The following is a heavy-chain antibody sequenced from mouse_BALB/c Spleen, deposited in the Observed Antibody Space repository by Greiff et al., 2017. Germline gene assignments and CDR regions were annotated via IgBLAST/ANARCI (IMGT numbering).Heavy chain of an antibody. CDR1: GYTFTSYW. Sequence: EVQLQQSGTVLARPGASVKMSCKASGYTFTSYWMHWVKQRPGQGLEWIGAIYPGNSDTSYNQKFKGKAKLTAVTSTSTAYMELSSLTNEDSAVYYCTNDGYYEGAMDYWGQGTSVTVSS. CDR3: TNDGYYEGAMDY. J-gene: IGHJ4*01. CDR2: IYPGNSDT. D-gene: IGHD2-3*01. V-gene: IGHV1-5*01.